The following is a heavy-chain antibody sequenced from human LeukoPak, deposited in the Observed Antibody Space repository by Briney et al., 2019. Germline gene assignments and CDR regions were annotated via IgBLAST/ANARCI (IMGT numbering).Heavy chain of an antibody. Sequence: PGGSLRLSCAASGFTFSSYAMSWVRQAPGKGLEWVSVISGGGGTTYYADSVKGRFTISRDNSKNTLYVQMNSLRAEDTAVYFCARALVIATTYTYFDPWGQGTLVTVSS. V-gene: IGHV3-23*01. CDR2: ISGGGGTT. CDR3: ARALVIATTYTYFDP. J-gene: IGHJ5*02. CDR1: GFTFSSYA. D-gene: IGHD2-15*01.